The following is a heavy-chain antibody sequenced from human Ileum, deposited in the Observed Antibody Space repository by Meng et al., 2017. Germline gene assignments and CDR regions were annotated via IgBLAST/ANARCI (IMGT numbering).Heavy chain of an antibody. J-gene: IGHJ4*02. CDR1: GGAISSSNW. CDR3: ASLRYNWNYSADY. V-gene: IGHV4-4*02. CDR2: IYHSGST. Sequence: QESGPGLVKPSEALSPTCAVSGGAISSSNWWSWVRQPPGKGLEWIGEIYHSGSTNYNPSLKSRVTISVDKSKNQFSLKLSSVTAADTAVYYCASLRYNWNYSADYWGQGTLVTVSS. D-gene: IGHD1-7*01.